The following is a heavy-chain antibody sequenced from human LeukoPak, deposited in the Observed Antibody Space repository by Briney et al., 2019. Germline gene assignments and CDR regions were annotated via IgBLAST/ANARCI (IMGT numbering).Heavy chain of an antibody. CDR1: GFTFDDYG. D-gene: IGHD6-19*01. Sequence: GGSLRLSCAASGFTFDDYGMSWVRQAPGKGLVWVSRINSDARSTSYADSVKGRFTISRDNAKNTLYLQMNSLRAEDTAVYYCARVETYSSGWYDAFFDYWGQGTLVTVSS. J-gene: IGHJ4*02. CDR3: ARVETYSSGWYDAFFDY. V-gene: IGHV3-74*01. CDR2: INSDARST.